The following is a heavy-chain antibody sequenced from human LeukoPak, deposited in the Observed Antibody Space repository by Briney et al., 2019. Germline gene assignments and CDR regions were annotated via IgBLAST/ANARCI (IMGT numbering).Heavy chain of an antibody. Sequence: PGGSLRLSCAASGFTFSSYAMHWVRQAPGKGLEWVAVISYDGSNKYYADSVKGRFTISRDNSKNTLYLQMNSLRAEDTAVYYCAKTRRRSRENYYDSSGYYPDAFDIWGQGTMVTVSS. V-gene: IGHV3-30-3*02. J-gene: IGHJ3*02. D-gene: IGHD3-22*01. CDR1: GFTFSSYA. CDR2: ISYDGSNK. CDR3: AKTRRRSRENYYDSSGYYPDAFDI.